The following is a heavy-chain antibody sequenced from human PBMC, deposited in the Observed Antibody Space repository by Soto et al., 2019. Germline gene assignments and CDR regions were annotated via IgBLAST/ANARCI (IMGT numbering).Heavy chain of an antibody. CDR3: ARGPLDYPIPDFDY. CDR2: ISTFNSHT. CDR1: GDSVTSYG. J-gene: IGHJ4*02. V-gene: IGHV1-18*01. D-gene: IGHD2-8*01. Sequence: ASVKVSCKASGDSVTSYGISGVRQAPGQGLEWMGWISTFNSHTDYAQKVQGRVARTTDRSTGTAYMELRSLRSDDTAVYYCARGPLDYPIPDFDYWGQGTLVTVSS.